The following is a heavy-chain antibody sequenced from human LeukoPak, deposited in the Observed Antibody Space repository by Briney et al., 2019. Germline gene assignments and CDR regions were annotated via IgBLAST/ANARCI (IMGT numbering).Heavy chain of an antibody. J-gene: IGHJ4*02. D-gene: IGHD3-22*01. CDR2: MNPNSGNT. V-gene: IGHV1-8*02. Sequence: GASVKVSCKASGYTFTSYDINWVRQATGQGLEWMGWMNPNSGNTGYAQKFQGRVTMTRDTSTSTVYMELSSLRSEDTAVYYCARDYYDSSGYLRYWGQGTLVTVSS. CDR1: GYTFTSYD. CDR3: ARDYYDSSGYLRY.